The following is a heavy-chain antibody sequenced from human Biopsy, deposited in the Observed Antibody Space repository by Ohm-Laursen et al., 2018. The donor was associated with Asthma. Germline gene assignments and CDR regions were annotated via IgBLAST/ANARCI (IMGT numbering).Heavy chain of an antibody. CDR2: ISSSGSTT. D-gene: IGHD6-25*01. CDR3: ARVFESSEWGPFYHFGLDV. J-gene: IGHJ6*02. Sequence: SLRLSCSASGFSFSDYYMTWMRQSSGKGLEWVSSISSSGSTTYPAESVKGRFTISRDNAQKSLFLQMGSLRAEDTAIYYCARVFESSEWGPFYHFGLDVWGQGTTVAVSS. V-gene: IGHV3-11*01. CDR1: GFSFSDYY.